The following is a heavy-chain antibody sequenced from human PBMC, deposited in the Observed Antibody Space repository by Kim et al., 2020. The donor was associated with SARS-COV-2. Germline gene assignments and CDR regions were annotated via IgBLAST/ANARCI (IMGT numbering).Heavy chain of an antibody. J-gene: IGHJ4*02. D-gene: IGHD3-10*01. V-gene: IGHV3-23*01. CDR1: GFTFSSYA. CDR2: ISGSGGST. Sequence: GGSLRLSCAASGFTFSSYAMSWVRQAPGKGLEWVSAISGSGGSTYYADSVKGRFTISRDNSKNTLYLQMNSLRAEDTAVYYCAKVFISGSGSYRDYWGQGTLVTVSS. CDR3: AKVFISGSGSYRDY.